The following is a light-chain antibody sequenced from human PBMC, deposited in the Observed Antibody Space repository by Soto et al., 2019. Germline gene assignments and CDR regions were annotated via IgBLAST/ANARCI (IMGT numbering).Light chain of an antibody. V-gene: IGKV3D-15*01. J-gene: IGKJ2*01. Sequence: EIVMTQSPDTLSVSPGERATLSCRASQRISSNLAWYQQKPGQAPRLLIYGASTRATGVPARFSGSGSETDFTLTISNLQSEDCAVYYCQHYKNWPPYTFGQGTKLEIK. CDR2: GAS. CDR3: QHYKNWPPYT. CDR1: QRISSN.